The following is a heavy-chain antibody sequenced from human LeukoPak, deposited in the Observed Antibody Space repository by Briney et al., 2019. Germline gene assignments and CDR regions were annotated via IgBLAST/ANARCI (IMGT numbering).Heavy chain of an antibody. J-gene: IGHJ4*02. D-gene: IGHD1-26*01. V-gene: IGHV4-4*02. CDR3: ARGGSQRVVGATGRKAWDY. Sequence: KTSGTLSLTCAVSGGSISSSNWWSWVRQPPGKGLEWIGEIYHSGSTNYNPSLKSRVTISVDTSKNQFSLKLSSVTAADTAVYYCARGGSQRVVGATGRKAWDYWGQGTLVTVSS. CDR2: IYHSGST. CDR1: GGSISSSNW.